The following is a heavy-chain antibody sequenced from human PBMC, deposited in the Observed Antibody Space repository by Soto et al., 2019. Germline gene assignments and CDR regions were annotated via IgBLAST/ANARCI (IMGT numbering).Heavy chain of an antibody. V-gene: IGHV1-3*01. CDR3: AKTGYCSSTSCYRNYYYYYMDV. D-gene: IGHD2-2*02. Sequence: QVQLVQSGAEVKKPGASVKVSCKASGYTFTSYAMHWVRQAPGQRLEWMGWINAGNGNTKYSQKFQGRVTITRDTTANTAYMELSSLRSEDTAVYYCAKTGYCSSTSCYRNYYYYYMDVWGKGTTVTVSS. CDR2: INAGNGNT. CDR1: GYTFTSYA. J-gene: IGHJ6*03.